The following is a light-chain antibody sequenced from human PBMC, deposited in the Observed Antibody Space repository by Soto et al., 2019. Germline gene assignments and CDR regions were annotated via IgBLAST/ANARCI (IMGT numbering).Light chain of an antibody. V-gene: IGLV1-44*01. CDR2: IYD. CDR1: TSNIAGNT. Sequence: QSVLTQPPSLSGTPGQRVTISWSCSTSNIAGNTFHWYQHLPETAPKLLIYIYDQRPSGVPDRFSGSKSGTSASLAISGLQSEDEADYYCATWDDSLNAAVFGGGTQLTVL. CDR3: ATWDDSLNAAV. J-gene: IGLJ7*01.